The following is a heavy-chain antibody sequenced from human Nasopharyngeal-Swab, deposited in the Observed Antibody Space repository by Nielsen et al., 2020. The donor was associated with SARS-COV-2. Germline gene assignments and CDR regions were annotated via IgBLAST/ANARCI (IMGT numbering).Heavy chain of an antibody. J-gene: IGHJ6*02. V-gene: IGHV1-24*01. CDR3: ARVRPPGYSYGGYYYYGMDV. CDR2: FDPEDGET. D-gene: IGHD5-18*01. Sequence: ASVKVSCKVSGYTLTELSMHWVRQAPGKGLEWMGGFDPEDGETIYAQKFQGRVTITADESTSTAYMELSSLRSEDTAVYYCARVRPPGYSYGGYYYYGMDVWGQGTTVTVSS. CDR1: GYTLTELS.